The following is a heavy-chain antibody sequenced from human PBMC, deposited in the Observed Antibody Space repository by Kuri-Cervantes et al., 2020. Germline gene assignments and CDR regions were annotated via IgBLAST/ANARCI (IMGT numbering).Heavy chain of an antibody. Sequence: GGSLRLSCAASGFTFSSFAMHWVRQAPGKGLEWVAFIRYDGSNKYYADSVKGRFTISRDNSKNTLYLQMNSLRAEDTAVYYCAKDLSIVGATMGYMDVWGKGTTVTVSS. V-gene: IGHV3-30*02. CDR1: GFTFSSFA. D-gene: IGHD1-26*01. J-gene: IGHJ6*03. CDR2: IRYDGSNK. CDR3: AKDLSIVGATMGYMDV.